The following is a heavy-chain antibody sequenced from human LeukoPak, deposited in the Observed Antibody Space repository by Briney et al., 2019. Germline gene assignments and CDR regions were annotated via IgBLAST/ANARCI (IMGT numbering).Heavy chain of an antibody. CDR2: INPNSGGT. V-gene: IGHV1-2*02. D-gene: IGHD3-22*01. CDR1: GYTFTGYY. J-gene: IGHJ4*02. CDR3: ARGGYYDSSGLYHFDY. Sequence: ASVKVSCKASGYTFTGYYMLWVRQAPGQGLEWMGWINPNSGGTNYAQKFQGRVTMTRDTSISTAYMELSRLRSDDTAVYYCARGGYYDSSGLYHFDYWGQGTLVTVSS.